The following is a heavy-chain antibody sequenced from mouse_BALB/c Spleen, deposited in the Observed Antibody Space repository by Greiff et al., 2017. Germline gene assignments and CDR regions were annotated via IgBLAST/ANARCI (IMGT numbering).Heavy chain of an antibody. CDR3: ARKKDGNYDWFAY. J-gene: IGHJ3*01. V-gene: IGHV3-2*02. D-gene: IGHD2-1*01. CDR2: ISYSGST. CDR1: GYSITSDYA. Sequence: EVKLQESGPGLVKPSQSLSLTCTVTGYSITSDYAWNWIRQFPGNKLEWMGYISYSGSTSYNPSLKSRISITRDTSKNQFFLQLNSVTTEDTATYYCARKKDGNYDWFAYWGQGTLVTVSA.